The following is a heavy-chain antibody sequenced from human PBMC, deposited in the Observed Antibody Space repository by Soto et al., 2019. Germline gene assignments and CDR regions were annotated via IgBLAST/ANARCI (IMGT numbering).Heavy chain of an antibody. J-gene: IGHJ6*03. CDR1: GGSFSGNY. CDR3: ARGHYDFWCGSIDTYTYYYYLEV. CDR2: INHSGST. Sequence: PSETLSLTCVVHGGSFSGNYWSLIRQSPGKGLEWIGEINHSGSTDYNPSLKSRVTISVDTSKNQFSLELNSVTAADTAVYYCARGHYDFWCGSIDTYTYYYYLEVWGKGTTVIGSS. D-gene: IGHD3-3*01. V-gene: IGHV4-34*01.